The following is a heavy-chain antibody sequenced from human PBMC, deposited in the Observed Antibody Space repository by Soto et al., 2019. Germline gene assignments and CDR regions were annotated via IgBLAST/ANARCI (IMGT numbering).Heavy chain of an antibody. V-gene: IGHV1-2*02. CDR2: INPNSGGT. CDR3: ERPQQPDAFEI. Sequence: ASVKVSCKASGYTFTGYYMHWVRQAPGQGLEWMGWINPNSGGTNYAQKFQGRVTMTRDTSISTAYMELSRLRSDDTAVYYCERPQQPDAFEIWGQVTVVAVSS. D-gene: IGHD6-13*01. J-gene: IGHJ3*02. CDR1: GYTFTGYY.